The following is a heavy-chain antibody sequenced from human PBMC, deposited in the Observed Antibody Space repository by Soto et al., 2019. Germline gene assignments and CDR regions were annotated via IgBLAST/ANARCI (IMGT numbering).Heavy chain of an antibody. CDR3: ASEDFRQWVDPKNRFDP. V-gene: IGHV3-30*04. D-gene: IGHD6-19*01. CDR2: ISYDGNNE. Sequence: QVHLVESGGGVVQPGRSLRLSCAASGFIFSSYAMHWVRRAPGKGLEWVAVISYDGNNEYYADSVKGRFTISRDSSKNTLYLQMNSLRVDETAVYFCASEDFRQWVDPKNRFDPWGQGTLVTVSS. CDR1: GFIFSSYA. J-gene: IGHJ5*02.